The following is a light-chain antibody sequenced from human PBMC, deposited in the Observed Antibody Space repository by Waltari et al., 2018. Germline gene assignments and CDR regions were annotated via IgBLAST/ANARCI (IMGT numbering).Light chain of an antibody. Sequence: DIVMTQSPDSLAVSLGERATIYCMSSPSVLDNSNNKNYLGGYQQEPGQPPKRLIYWASTRESGVPDRVSGSGSGTDFTPTISSLQAVDVAVYFCQQHYSSPLTFGGGTKVEIK. CDR2: WAS. J-gene: IGKJ4*01. CDR1: PSVLDNSNNKNY. V-gene: IGKV4-1*01. CDR3: QQHYSSPLT.